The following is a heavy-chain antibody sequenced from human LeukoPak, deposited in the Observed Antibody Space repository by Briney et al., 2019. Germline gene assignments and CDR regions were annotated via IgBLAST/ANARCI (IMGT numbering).Heavy chain of an antibody. V-gene: IGHV3-30*02. J-gene: IGHJ4*02. CDR2: LRFDGRDK. CDR3: AKGGPNYVSSYYFDY. D-gene: IGHD4/OR15-4a*01. Sequence: GGSLRLSCAASGFTFSSFGMHWVRQAPGKGLEWVAFLRFDGRDKFYADSVKGRFTISRDNSKNTLYLQMTSLRAEDTAVYYCAKGGPNYVSSYYFDYWGQGTLVPVSS. CDR1: GFTFSSFG.